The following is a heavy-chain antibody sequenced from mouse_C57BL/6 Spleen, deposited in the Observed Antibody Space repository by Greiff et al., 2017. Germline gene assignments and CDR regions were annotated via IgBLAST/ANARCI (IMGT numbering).Heavy chain of an antibody. D-gene: IGHD3-3*01. Sequence: EVQLVESGGGLVKPGGSLKLSCAASGFTFSDYGMHWVRQAPEKGLEWVAYISSGSSTIYYADTVKGRFTISRDNAKNTLFLQMNSLRSEDTAMYYCARGLGSYFDYWGQGTTLTVSS. CDR1: GFTFSDYG. CDR2: ISSGSSTI. CDR3: ARGLGSYFDY. J-gene: IGHJ2*01. V-gene: IGHV5-17*01.